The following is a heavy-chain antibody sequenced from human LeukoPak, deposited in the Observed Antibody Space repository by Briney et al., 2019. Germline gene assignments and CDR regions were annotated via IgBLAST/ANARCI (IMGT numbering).Heavy chain of an antibody. Sequence: SETLSLTCTVSGYSISSGYYWGWIRQPPGKGLEWIGSIYYSGSTYYNPSLKSRVTISVDTSKNQFSLKLSSVTAADTAVYYCASCIAAAGTSWFDPWGQGTLVTVSS. D-gene: IGHD6-13*01. J-gene: IGHJ5*02. CDR1: GYSISSGYY. CDR2: IYYSGST. CDR3: ASCIAAAGTSWFDP. V-gene: IGHV4-38-2*02.